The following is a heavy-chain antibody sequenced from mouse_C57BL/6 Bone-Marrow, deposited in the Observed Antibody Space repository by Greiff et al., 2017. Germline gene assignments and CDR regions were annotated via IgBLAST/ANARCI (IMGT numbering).Heavy chain of an antibody. D-gene: IGHD1-2*01. V-gene: IGHV1-72*01. Sequence: QVQLKQPGAELVKPGASVKLSCKASGYTFTSYWMHWVKQRPGRGLEWIGRIDPNSGGTKYNEKFKSKATLTVDKPSSTAYMQLSSLTSEDSAVYYYAREILRPATFAYWGQGTLVTGSA. CDR2: IDPNSGGT. CDR1: GYTFTSYW. J-gene: IGHJ3*01. CDR3: AREILRPATFAY.